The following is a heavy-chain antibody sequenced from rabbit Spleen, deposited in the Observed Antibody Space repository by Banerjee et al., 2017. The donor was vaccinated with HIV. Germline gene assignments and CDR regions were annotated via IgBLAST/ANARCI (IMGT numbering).Heavy chain of an antibody. CDR2: INAYTGKP. Sequence: QEQLVESGGGLVKPEGSLTLTCKASGFSFSNKDVMCWVRQAPGKGLEWIACINAYTGKPVYATWAKGRFTISRTSSTTVTLQMTSLTAADTATYFCARDLASVVGWNFNLWGQGTLVTVS. CDR1: GFSFSNKDV. J-gene: IGHJ4*01. CDR3: ARDLASVVGWNFNL. V-gene: IGHV1S45*01. D-gene: IGHD3-1*01.